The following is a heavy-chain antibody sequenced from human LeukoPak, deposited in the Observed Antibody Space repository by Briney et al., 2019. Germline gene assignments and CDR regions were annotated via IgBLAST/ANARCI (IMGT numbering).Heavy chain of an antibody. V-gene: IGHV4-39*01. Sequence: PSETLSLTCTVSGGSISSSSYYWGWIRQPPGKGLEWIGSIYYSGSTYYNPSLKSRVTISVGTSKNQFSLKLSSVTAADTAVYYCARRDSSGYYAHYFDYWGQGTLVTVSS. CDR1: GGSISSSSYY. CDR2: IYYSGST. D-gene: IGHD3-22*01. CDR3: ARRDSSGYYAHYFDY. J-gene: IGHJ4*02.